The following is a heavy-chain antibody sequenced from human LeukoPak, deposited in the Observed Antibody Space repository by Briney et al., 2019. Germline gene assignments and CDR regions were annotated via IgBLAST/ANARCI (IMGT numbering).Heavy chain of an antibody. J-gene: IGHJ5*02. CDR3: ALTTSNWFDP. CDR1: GGSISSSGYY. CDR2: INHSGST. Sequence: SETLSLTCTVSGGSISSSGYYWSWIRQPPGKGLEWIGEINHSGSTNYNPSLKSRVTISVDTSKNQFSLKLSSVTAADTAVYYCALTTSNWFDPWGQGTLVTVSS. V-gene: IGHV4-39*07. D-gene: IGHD4-11*01.